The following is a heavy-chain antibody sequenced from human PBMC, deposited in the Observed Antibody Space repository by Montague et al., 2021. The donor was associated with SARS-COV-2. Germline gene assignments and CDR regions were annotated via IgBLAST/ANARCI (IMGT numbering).Heavy chain of an antibody. CDR1: GFTFSSYA. CDR2: ISDSGGST. J-gene: IGHJ1*01. CDR3: AREYYDSSAYQSAEYFQH. D-gene: IGHD3-22*01. Sequence: SLRLSCAASGFTFSSYAMSWVRQAPGKGLEWGSGISDSGGSTYYADSVKGRFTISRDNSKNALYLQMNSLRAEDTAVYSCAREYYDSSAYQSAEYFQHWGQGTLVTVSS. V-gene: IGHV3-23*01.